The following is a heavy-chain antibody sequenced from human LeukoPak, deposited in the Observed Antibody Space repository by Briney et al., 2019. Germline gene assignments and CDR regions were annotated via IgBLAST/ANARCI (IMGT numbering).Heavy chain of an antibody. CDR3: ARGGTMPVDY. D-gene: IGHD2-2*01. CDR2: IYYSGST. CDR1: GGSISSYY. V-gene: IGHV4-59*12. J-gene: IGHJ4*02. Sequence: SETLSLTCTVSGGSISSYYWSWIRQPPGKGLEWIGYIYYSGSTNYNPSLKSRVTISVDTSRNQFSLKLSSVTAADTAVYYCARGGTMPVDYWGQGTLVTVSS.